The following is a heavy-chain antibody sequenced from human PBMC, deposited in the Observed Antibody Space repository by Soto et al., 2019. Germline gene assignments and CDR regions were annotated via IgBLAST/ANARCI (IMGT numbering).Heavy chain of an antibody. J-gene: IGHJ4*02. CDR1: GFTFSSRG. Sequence: QVQLVESGGGVVQPGRSLRLSCEASGFTFSSRGMHWVRQAPGKGLEWVALIWADGSSQYYVDSVKGRFTICRDNSRNTLYLQMNSLRADDTAVYYCATDLGMPGGGRWYSTFFEDWGQGTLVTVSP. V-gene: IGHV3-33*01. CDR3: ATDLGMPGGGRWYSTFFED. CDR2: IWADGSSQ. D-gene: IGHD2-15*01.